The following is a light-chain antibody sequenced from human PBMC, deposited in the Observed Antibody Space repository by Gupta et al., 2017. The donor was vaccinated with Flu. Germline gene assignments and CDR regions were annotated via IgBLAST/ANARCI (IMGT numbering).Light chain of an antibody. V-gene: IGKV3-20*01. CDR3: QDYGSSRT. CDR2: GAS. J-gene: IGKJ1*01. Sequence: VLTQSPGTLSLSPGERATLSCRASQSVSSGSLAWYQQKPGQAPRLLIYGASNRATGITDSFSGGGEGKDFTLTSSRREPEACEGYYGQDYGSSRTFGQGTKVEIK. CDR1: QSVSSGS.